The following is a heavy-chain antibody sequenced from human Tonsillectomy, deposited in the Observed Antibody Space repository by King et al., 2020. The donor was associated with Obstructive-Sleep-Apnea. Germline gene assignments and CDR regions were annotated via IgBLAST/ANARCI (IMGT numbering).Heavy chain of an antibody. D-gene: IGHD2-2*01. CDR1: GASITSGDHY. CDR2: IFSRGTT. CDR3: ARGDCSGSICYAGGENWFDP. J-gene: IGHJ5*02. Sequence: QLQESGPGLLKPSQTLSLTCDVSGASITSGDHYCTGIRQPPGKGLEWLGYIFSRGTTYYKTSLRSRLSISSYTSKNQFSLNLNSVTAADTAVYYCARGDCSGSICYAGGENWFDPWGQGTLVTVSS. V-gene: IGHV4-30-4*01.